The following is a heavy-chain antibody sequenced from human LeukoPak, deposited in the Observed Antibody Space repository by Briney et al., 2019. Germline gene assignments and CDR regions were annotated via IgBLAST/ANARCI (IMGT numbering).Heavy chain of an antibody. J-gene: IGHJ5*02. D-gene: IGHD3-10*01. CDR3: AKDVLGEDNWFDP. Sequence: PGGSLRLSCAASGFTFSSYAMSWVRQAPGKGLEWVSTIGGSGRSTYYADSVKGRFTISRDNSKNTLYLQMNSLRAEDSAVYYCAKDVLGEDNWFDPWGQGTLVTVSS. V-gene: IGHV3-23*01. CDR2: IGGSGRST. CDR1: GFTFSSYA.